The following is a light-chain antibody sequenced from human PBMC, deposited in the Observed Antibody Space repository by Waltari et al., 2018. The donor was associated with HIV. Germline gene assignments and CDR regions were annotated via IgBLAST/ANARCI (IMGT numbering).Light chain of an antibody. V-gene: IGLV2-23*02. Sequence: QSALTQPASVSGSPGQSVTISCTGTNSNVGSYNLVSWYQQHTGMAPKVIIYEVTQRPSGVSSRFSGSKSGNTASLTISGLHAEDEANYYCCSYTGTNPFLLFGGGTKLTVL. J-gene: IGLJ2*01. CDR2: EVT. CDR1: NSNVGSYNL. CDR3: CSYTGTNPFLL.